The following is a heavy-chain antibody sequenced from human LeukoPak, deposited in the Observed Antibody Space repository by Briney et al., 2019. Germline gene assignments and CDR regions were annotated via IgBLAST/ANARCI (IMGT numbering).Heavy chain of an antibody. V-gene: IGHV3-30-3*01. CDR1: GFTFNNHA. J-gene: IGHJ4*02. D-gene: IGHD3-16*02. Sequence: GGSLRLSCAASGFTFNNHAMHWVRQAPGKGLEWVAVISYDGSNKYYTDSVKGRFTISRDNSKNTLYLQINSLRTDDTAVFHCARGSLQGEHRDFPTRDWGQGTLVTVSS. CDR3: ARGSLQGEHRDFPTRD. CDR2: ISYDGSNK.